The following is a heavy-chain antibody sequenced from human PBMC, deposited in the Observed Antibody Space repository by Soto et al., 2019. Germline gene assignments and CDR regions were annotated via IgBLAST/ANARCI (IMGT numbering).Heavy chain of an antibody. Sequence: QVQLVQSGAEVKKPGASVKVSCKASGYTFSIYGISWVRQAPGQGLEWMGWISAYNGNTKYAQKLQGRVTVTTDTSTSRAYMKMERLHSDDTAVYYGAPDLSGGTYPWCFDLWGRGTLVTVSS. CDR2: ISAYNGNT. V-gene: IGHV1-18*01. J-gene: IGHJ2*01. CDR3: APDLSGGTYPWCFDL. D-gene: IGHD1-26*01. CDR1: GYTFSIYG.